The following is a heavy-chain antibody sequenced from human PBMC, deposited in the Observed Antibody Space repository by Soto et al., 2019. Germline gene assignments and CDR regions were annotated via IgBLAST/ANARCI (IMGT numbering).Heavy chain of an antibody. J-gene: IGHJ5*02. CDR1: GFTFSSHG. CDR3: ARDYPPLDYYGSGSYYRGWFDP. CDR2: IWYDGSNK. Sequence: GGSLRLSRAASGFTFSSHGKHWGRQAPGKGVEWGAVIWYDGSNKYYADSVKGRFTISRDNSKNTLYLQMNSLRAEDTAVYYCARDYPPLDYYGSGSYYRGWFDPWGQGTLVTVSS. V-gene: IGHV3-33*01. D-gene: IGHD3-10*01.